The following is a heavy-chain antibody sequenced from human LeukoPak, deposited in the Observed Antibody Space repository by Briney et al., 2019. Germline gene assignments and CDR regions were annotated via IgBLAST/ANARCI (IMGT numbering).Heavy chain of an antibody. CDR1: GFTFKNYV. CDR2: IYGSGVSI. D-gene: IGHD1-26*01. J-gene: IGHJ4*02. Sequence: GGSLRLSCVASGFTFKNYVMNWVRQAPGKGLEWLATIYGSGVSISYADSVKGRFAISRDNSNNTLYLQMNSLRAEDTAMYYCAKDLGWELPAEAYWGQGILVTVSS. CDR3: AKDLGWELPAEAY. V-gene: IGHV3-23*01.